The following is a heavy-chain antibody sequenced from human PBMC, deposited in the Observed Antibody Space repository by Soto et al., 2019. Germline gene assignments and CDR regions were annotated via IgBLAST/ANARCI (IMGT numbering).Heavy chain of an antibody. Sequence: QVQLHQWGAGLLKPSETLSLTCAVFDESLSDYYYTWTRQPPGKGLEWIGEIHPSGSTHYNPPLTTRVTLSQDTSKKQFSLTLLSVTAADTAVYYCSRGIDAYKGGRTWGQGTLVTVSS. J-gene: IGHJ5*02. CDR3: SRGIDAYKGGRT. CDR1: DESLSDYY. D-gene: IGHD1-1*01. CDR2: IHPSGST. V-gene: IGHV4-34*01.